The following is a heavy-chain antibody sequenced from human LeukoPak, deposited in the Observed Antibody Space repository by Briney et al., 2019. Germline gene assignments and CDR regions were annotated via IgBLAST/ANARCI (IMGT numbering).Heavy chain of an antibody. J-gene: IGHJ6*02. CDR2: ISSSGSTI. D-gene: IGHD1-26*01. CDR1: GFTFSDYY. Sequence: GGSLRLSCAASGFTFSDYYMSWIRQAPGKGLEWVSYISSSGSTIYYADSVKGRFTISRDNAKNSLYLQMNSLRAEDTAVYYCARAQITTPSGRQAPVVYGMDVWGQGTTVTVSS. CDR3: ARAQITTPSGRQAPVVYGMDV. V-gene: IGHV3-11*04.